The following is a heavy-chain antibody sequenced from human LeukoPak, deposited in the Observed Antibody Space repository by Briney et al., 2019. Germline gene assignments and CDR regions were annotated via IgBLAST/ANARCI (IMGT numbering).Heavy chain of an antibody. Sequence: GGSLRLSCAASGFTFSSYEMNWVRQAPGKGLEWVSYISSSGSTIYYADSVKGRSTISRDNAKNSLYLQMNSLRAEDTAVYYCARGSVAGDYYYYYYMDVWGKGTTVTVSS. V-gene: IGHV3-48*03. J-gene: IGHJ6*03. D-gene: IGHD6-19*01. CDR3: ARGSVAGDYYYYYYMDV. CDR2: ISSSGSTI. CDR1: GFTFSSYE.